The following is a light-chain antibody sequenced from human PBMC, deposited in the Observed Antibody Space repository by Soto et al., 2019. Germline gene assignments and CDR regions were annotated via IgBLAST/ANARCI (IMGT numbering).Light chain of an antibody. J-gene: IGKJ3*01. CDR1: QSVSRSY. CDR2: GAS. CDR3: QQYDNSPL. Sequence: EIVLTQSPGTLSLSPGERATLSCRASQSVSRSYLAWYQQKPGQAPRLLIYGASSRATGLPDRFSGSGSGTDFTLTISKLEPEDFAVYYCQQYDNSPLFGPGTKVEIK. V-gene: IGKV3-20*01.